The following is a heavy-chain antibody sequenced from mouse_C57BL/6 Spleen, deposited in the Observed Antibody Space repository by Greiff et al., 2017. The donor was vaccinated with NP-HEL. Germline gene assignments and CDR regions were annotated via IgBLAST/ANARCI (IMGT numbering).Heavy chain of an antibody. CDR2: IYPRDGST. V-gene: IGHV1-78*01. CDR3: ARSEGWSNYGFAY. Sequence: QVQLQQSDAELVKPGASVKISCKASGYTFTDHTIHWMKQRPEQGLEWIGYIYPRDGSTKYNEKFKGKATLTADKSSSTAYMQINSLTSEDSAVDFCARSEGWSNYGFAYWGQGTLVTVSA. J-gene: IGHJ3*01. D-gene: IGHD2-5*01. CDR1: GYTFTDHT.